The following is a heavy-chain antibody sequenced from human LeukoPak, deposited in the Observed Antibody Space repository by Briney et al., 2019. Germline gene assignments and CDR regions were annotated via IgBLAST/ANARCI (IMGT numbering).Heavy chain of an antibody. CDR2: ISSSSSYI. V-gene: IGHV3-21*01. J-gene: IGHJ4*02. Sequence: PGGSLRLSCAASGFTFSSYSMNWVRQAPGKGLEWVSSISSSSSYIYYADSVKGRFTISRDNAKNSLYLQMNSLRAEDTAVYYCAKFGGGWYEFSYYFDYWGQGTLVTVSS. CDR1: GFTFSSYS. CDR3: AKFGGGWYEFSYYFDY. D-gene: IGHD6-19*01.